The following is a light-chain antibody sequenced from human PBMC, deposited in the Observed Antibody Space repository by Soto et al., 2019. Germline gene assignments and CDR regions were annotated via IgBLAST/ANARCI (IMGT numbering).Light chain of an antibody. CDR3: QKYNSAPTWT. CDR2: AAS. V-gene: IGKV1-27*01. CDR1: QGIRND. Sequence: DIQMTQSPSSLSASVGDRVTITCRASQGIRNDLAWYQQKPGKVPKLLIYAASTLQSGVPSRFSGSGSGTDFTLTISSLQPEDVATYYCQKYNSAPTWTFGQGTKVEIK. J-gene: IGKJ1*01.